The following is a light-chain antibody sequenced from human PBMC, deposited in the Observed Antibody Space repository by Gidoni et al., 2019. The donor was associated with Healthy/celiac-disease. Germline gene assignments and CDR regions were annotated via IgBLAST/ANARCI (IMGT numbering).Light chain of an antibody. J-gene: IGKJ4*01. V-gene: IGKV3-11*01. Sequence: VLTQSPATLSLSPGERATLSCRASQSVSSYLAWYQQKPGQAPRLLIYDASNRATGIPARFSGSGSETDFTLTISSLEPEDFAVYYCHKRSNWLFGGGTKVEIK. CDR2: DAS. CDR1: QSVSSY. CDR3: HKRSNWL.